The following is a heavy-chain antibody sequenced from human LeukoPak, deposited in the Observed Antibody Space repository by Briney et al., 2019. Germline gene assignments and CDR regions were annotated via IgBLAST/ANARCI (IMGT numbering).Heavy chain of an antibody. V-gene: IGHV4-59*08. J-gene: IGHJ4*02. CDR2: IYYSGST. D-gene: IGHD6-19*01. CDR3: ARHLKYSSGWYGTSGVDY. CDR1: GGSISSYY. Sequence: SETLSLTCTVSGGSISSYYWSWIRQPPGKGLKWIGYIYYSGSTNYNPSLKSRVTISVDTSKNQFSLKLSSVTAADTAVYYCARHLKYSSGWYGTSGVDYWGQGTLVTVSS.